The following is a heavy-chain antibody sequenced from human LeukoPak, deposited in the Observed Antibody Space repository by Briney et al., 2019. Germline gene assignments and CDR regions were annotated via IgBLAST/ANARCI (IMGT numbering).Heavy chain of an antibody. D-gene: IGHD1/OR15-1a*01. V-gene: IGHV1-8*01. CDR2: MNPISGHT. Sequence: ASVKVSCRASGFTFTSYDINWVRQSTGQGLEWMGWMNPISGHTGYAQKFQGRVTMTEDTSTDTAYMELSSLRSEDTAVYYCATQNKLLNDAFDIWGQGTMVTVSS. J-gene: IGHJ3*02. CDR1: GFTFTSYD. CDR3: ATQNKLLNDAFDI.